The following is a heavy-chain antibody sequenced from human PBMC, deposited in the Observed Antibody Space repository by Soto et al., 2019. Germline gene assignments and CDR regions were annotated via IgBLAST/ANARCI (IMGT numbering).Heavy chain of an antibody. CDR2: INPSGGST. Sequence: ASVKVSCKASGYTFTSYYMHWVRQAPGQGLEWMGIINPSGGSTSYAQKFQGRVTMTRDTSTSTVYMELSSLRSEDTAVYYCAREGNYYDSRIAATWYYGMDVWGQGATVTVSS. J-gene: IGHJ6*02. D-gene: IGHD3-22*01. V-gene: IGHV1-46*01. CDR3: AREGNYYDSRIAATWYYGMDV. CDR1: GYTFTSYY.